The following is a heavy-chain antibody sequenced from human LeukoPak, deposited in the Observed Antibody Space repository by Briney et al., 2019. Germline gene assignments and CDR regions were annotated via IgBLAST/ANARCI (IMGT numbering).Heavy chain of an antibody. J-gene: IGHJ4*02. V-gene: IGHV3-23*01. CDR3: AIAPTGGIHY. D-gene: IGHD3-16*01. CDR2: IGGSGGDI. CDR1: GLTFSTYT. Sequence: GGSLRLSCAASGLTFSTYTMYWVRQPPGKGLEWVSIIGGSGGDIHYADSVKGRFTISRDNSKNTLYLQMNSLRVEDTAIYYCAIAPTGGIHYWGQGVLVTVSP.